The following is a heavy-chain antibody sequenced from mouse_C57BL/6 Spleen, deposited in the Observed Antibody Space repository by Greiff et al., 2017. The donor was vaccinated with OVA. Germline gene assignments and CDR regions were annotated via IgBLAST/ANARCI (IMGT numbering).Heavy chain of an antibody. CDR1: GYAFSSYW. J-gene: IGHJ3*01. V-gene: IGHV1-80*01. Sequence: VQLQESGAELVKPGASVKISCKASGYAFSSYWMNWVKQRPGKGLEWIGQIYPGDGDTNYNGKFKGKATLTADKSSSTAYMQLSSLTSEDSAVYFCARPDGYYALFAYWGQGTLVTVSA. CDR2: IYPGDGDT. CDR3: ARPDGYYALFAY. D-gene: IGHD2-3*01.